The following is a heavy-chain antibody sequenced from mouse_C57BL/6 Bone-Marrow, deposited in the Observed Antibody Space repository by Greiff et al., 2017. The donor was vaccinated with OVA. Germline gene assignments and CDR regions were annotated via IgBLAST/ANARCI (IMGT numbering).Heavy chain of an antibody. CDR3: ASYYFDY. CDR2: IYPRSGNT. J-gene: IGHJ2*01. V-gene: IGHV1-81*01. CDR1: GYTFTSYG. Sequence: QVQLKQSGAELARPGASVKLSCKASGYTFTSYGISWVKQRTGQVLEWIGEIYPRSGNTYYNEKFKGKATLTADKSSSKAYMELRSLTSEDSAVYFCASYYFDYWGQGTTLTVSS.